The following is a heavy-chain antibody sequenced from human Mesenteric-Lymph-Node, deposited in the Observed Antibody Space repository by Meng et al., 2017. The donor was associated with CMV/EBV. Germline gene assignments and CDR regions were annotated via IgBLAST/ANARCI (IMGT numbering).Heavy chain of an antibody. Sequence: SQTLSLTCAASGFTFSNFAMTWVRQAPGKGLEWIGYIYYSWSTNYNPSLKSRVTISVDTSKNQFSLKLSSVTAADTAVYYCASGSYYYYDGMDVWGQGTTVTVSS. CDR2: IYYSWST. V-gene: IGHV4-59*01. D-gene: IGHD1-26*01. CDR3: ASGSYYYYDGMDV. CDR1: GFTFSNFA. J-gene: IGHJ6*02.